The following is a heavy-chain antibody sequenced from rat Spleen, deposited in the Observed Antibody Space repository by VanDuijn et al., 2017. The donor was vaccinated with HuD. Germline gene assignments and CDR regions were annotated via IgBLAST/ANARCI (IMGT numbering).Heavy chain of an antibody. CDR1: GFTFTDVY. CDR2: IRNKAYGYTT. CDR3: IRQFDC. Sequence: EVKLLESGGGLVQPGGSMRLSCAASGFTFTDVYMNWIRQPAGKAPEWLGFIRNKAYGYTTEYNPSVKGRFTMSRDNAKSTLYLQMDSLRSEDTATYYCIRQFDCWGQGVMVTVSS. V-gene: IGHV7-7*01. J-gene: IGHJ2*01.